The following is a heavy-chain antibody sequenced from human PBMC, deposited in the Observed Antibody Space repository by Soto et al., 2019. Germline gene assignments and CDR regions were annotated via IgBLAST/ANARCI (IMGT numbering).Heavy chain of an antibody. CDR2: ISAYNGNT. V-gene: IGHV1-18*04. CDR3: AREGSTYYDYVWGSYRSRYFVY. D-gene: IGHD3-16*02. J-gene: IGHJ4*02. Sequence: ASVKVSCKASGYTFTSYGISWVRQAPGQGLEWMGWISAYNGNTNYAQKLQGRVTMTTDTSTSTAYMELRSLRSDDTAVYYCAREGSTYYDYVWGSYRSRYFVYWGQGTLVTVSS. CDR1: GYTFTSYG.